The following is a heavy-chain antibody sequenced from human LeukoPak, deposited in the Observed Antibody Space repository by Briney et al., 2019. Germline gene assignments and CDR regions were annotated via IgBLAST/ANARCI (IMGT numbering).Heavy chain of an antibody. J-gene: IGHJ5*02. V-gene: IGHV5-10-1*01. CDR3: ARNRKVLWFGELYRGYNWFDP. D-gene: IGHD3-10*01. Sequence: GESLKISCKGSGYSFTSYWNSLVRQMPGKGLELMGRIDPSDCYTNYSPSFQGHVTISADKSISTAYLQWSSLKASDTAMYYCARNRKVLWFGELYRGYNWFDPWGQGTLVTVSS. CDR2: IDPSDCYT. CDR1: GYSFTSYW.